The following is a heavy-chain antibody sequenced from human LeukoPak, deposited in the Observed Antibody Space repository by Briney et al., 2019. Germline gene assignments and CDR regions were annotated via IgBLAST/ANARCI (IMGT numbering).Heavy chain of an antibody. CDR3: ARDKAAAGTGFDY. CDR2: IIPIFGTA. CDR1: GGTFSSYA. Sequence: SVKVSCKASGGTFSSYAISWVRQAPGQGLEWMGGIIPIFGTANYAQKFQGRVTITADESTSTAYMELSSLRSEDTAVYYCARDKAAAGTGFDYWGQGTLVTISS. V-gene: IGHV1-69*13. J-gene: IGHJ4*02. D-gene: IGHD6-13*01.